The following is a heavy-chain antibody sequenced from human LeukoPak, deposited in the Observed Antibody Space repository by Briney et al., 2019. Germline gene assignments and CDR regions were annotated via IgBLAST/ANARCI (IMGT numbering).Heavy chain of an antibody. D-gene: IGHD2-15*01. CDR2: IYYSGST. V-gene: IGHV4-59*01. J-gene: IGHJ5*02. CDR3: ARGRYSAGDNWFDP. CDR1: GGSISGYY. Sequence: SETLSLTCTVSGGSISGYYWSWIRQPPGNGLECIGYIYYSGSTNYNPSLKSRVTISVDTSKNQFSLKLSSVTAADTAVYHCARGRYSAGDNWFDPWGQGTLVTVSS.